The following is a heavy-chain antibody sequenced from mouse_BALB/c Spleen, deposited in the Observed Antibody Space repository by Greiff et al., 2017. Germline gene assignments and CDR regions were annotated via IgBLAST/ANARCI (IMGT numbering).Heavy chain of an antibody. V-gene: IGHV5-4*02. CDR3: ARDDGPSY. J-gene: IGHJ3*01. CDR1: GFTFSDYY. D-gene: IGHD2-3*01. Sequence: EVKLMESGGGLVKPGGSLKLSCAASGFTFSDYYMYWVRQTPEKRLEWVATISDGGSYTYYPDSVKGRFTISRDNAKNNLYLQMSSLKSEDTAMYYCARDDGPSYWGQGTLVTVSA. CDR2: ISDGGSYT.